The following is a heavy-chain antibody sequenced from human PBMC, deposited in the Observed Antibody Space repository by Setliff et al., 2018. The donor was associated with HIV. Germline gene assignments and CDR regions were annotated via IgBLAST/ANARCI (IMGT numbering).Heavy chain of an antibody. CDR1: GFSLSTSGVG. CDR2: IYWDDDK. D-gene: IGHD3-22*01. J-gene: IGHJ4*02. CDR3: AHSKNRYDSGGYYFDY. V-gene: IGHV2-5*02. Sequence: ESGPTLVNPTQTLTLTCTFSGFSLSTSGVGVGWIRQPPGQALEWLTLIYWDDDKRYSPSLKNRLTITKDTSKNQVVLTVTNMDPVDTATYYCAHSKNRYDSGGYYFDYWGQGTLVTVSS.